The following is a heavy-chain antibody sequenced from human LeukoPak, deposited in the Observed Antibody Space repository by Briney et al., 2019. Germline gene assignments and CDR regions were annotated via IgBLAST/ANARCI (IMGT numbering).Heavy chain of an antibody. J-gene: IGHJ4*02. D-gene: IGHD5-18*01. CDR1: GFTFSDYY. Sequence: PGGSLRLSCAASGFTFSDYYMNWIRQTPGKGLEWVSYISSSGSTIYYADSVKGRFTISRDNAKNSLYLQMNGLRAEDTAVYYCARQYSYGSRAFDYWGQGTLVTVSS. V-gene: IGHV3-11*01. CDR2: ISSSGSTI. CDR3: ARQYSYGSRAFDY.